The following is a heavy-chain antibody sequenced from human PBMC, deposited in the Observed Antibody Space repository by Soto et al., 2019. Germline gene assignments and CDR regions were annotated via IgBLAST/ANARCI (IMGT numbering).Heavy chain of an antibody. CDR3: ERSRYDSSGYHYYYYGMDV. Sequence: GESLKISCKGSGYSFTSYWIGWVRQMPGKGLEWMGIIYPGDSDTRYSPSFQGQVTISADKSISTAYLQWSSLKASDTAMYYCERSRYDSSGYHYYYYGMDVWGQGTTVTVSS. CDR2: IYPGDSDT. D-gene: IGHD3-22*01. CDR1: GYSFTSYW. V-gene: IGHV5-51*01. J-gene: IGHJ6*02.